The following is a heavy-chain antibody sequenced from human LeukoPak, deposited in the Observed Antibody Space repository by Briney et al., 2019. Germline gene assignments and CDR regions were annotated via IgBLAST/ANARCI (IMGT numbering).Heavy chain of an antibody. CDR1: GGSISSYY. Sequence: PSETLSLTCTVSGGSISSYYWSWIRQPPGKGLEWIGYIYYSGSTNYNPSLKSRVTISVDTSKNQFSLKLSSVTAADTAVYYCARDEGNLAAFDIWGQGTMVTVSS. CDR3: ARDEGNLAAFDI. J-gene: IGHJ3*02. D-gene: IGHD1-14*01. V-gene: IGHV4-59*01. CDR2: IYYSGST.